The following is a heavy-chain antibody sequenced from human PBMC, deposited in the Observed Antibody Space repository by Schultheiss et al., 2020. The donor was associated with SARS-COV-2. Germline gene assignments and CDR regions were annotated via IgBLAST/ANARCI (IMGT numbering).Heavy chain of an antibody. Sequence: GGSLRLSCAASGFTFDDYTMHWVRQAPGKGLEWVSLISWDGGSTYYADSVKGRFTISRDTSKNTLSLQMNSLRAEDTAVYYCARDRVFSYWGQGILVTVSS. V-gene: IGHV3-43*01. CDR2: ISWDGGST. CDR1: GFTFDDYT. CDR3: ARDRVFSY. D-gene: IGHD5/OR15-5a*01. J-gene: IGHJ4*02.